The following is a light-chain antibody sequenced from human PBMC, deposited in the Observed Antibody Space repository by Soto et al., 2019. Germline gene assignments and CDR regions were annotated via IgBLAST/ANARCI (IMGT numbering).Light chain of an antibody. CDR2: AAS. J-gene: IGKJ2*01. CDR1: QGISDY. CDR3: QNYNSAPMYT. Sequence: DIPMTQSPSSLSASVGDRVTITCRASQGISDYLAWYQQKPGKVPKLLIYAASTLQSGVPSRFSGSGSGTDFTLTISSLQPEDVATYYCQNYNSAPMYTFGQGTKLEIK. V-gene: IGKV1-27*01.